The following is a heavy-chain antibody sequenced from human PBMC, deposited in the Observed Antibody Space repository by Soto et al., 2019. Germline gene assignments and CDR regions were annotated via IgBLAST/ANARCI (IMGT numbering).Heavy chain of an antibody. Sequence: PLETLSLTCTVSGGSISSGGYYWSWIRQHPGKGLEWIGYIYYSGSTYYNPSLKSRITISVDTSKTQFSLNLNSVTDEETAVYYCARGYVYFRQWGDGALVTVSS. V-gene: IGHV4-31*03. D-gene: IGHD5-12*01. J-gene: IGHJ4*01. CDR3: ARGYVYFRQ. CDR1: GGSISSGGYY. CDR2: IYYSGST.